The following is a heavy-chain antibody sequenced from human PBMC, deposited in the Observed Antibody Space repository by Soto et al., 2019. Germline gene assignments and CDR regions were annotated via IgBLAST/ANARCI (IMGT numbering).Heavy chain of an antibody. CDR2: ISYDGSDK. Sequence: GGSLRLSCAASGFTFSSYALHWVRQAPGKGLEWVALISYDGSDKDYADSVKGRFTISRDNSRNTLFLQMNSLRAEDTAVYYCARDYYKYYDSSGYYRSPAYWGQGTLVTVSS. CDR3: ARDYYKYYDSSGYYRSPAY. CDR1: GFTFSSYA. J-gene: IGHJ4*02. V-gene: IGHV3-30-3*01. D-gene: IGHD3-22*01.